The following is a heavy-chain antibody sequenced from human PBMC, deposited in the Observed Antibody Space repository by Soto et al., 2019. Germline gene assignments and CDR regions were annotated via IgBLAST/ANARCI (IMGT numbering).Heavy chain of an antibody. D-gene: IGHD6-19*01. J-gene: IGHJ4*02. CDR2: IYWDDDK. V-gene: IGHV2-5*02. CDR1: GFSLSTSGVG. CDR3: AHSVGAVAANYFDY. Sequence: QITLKESGPTLVKPTQTLTLTCTFSGFSLSTSGVGVGWIRQPPGKALEWLALIYWDDDKRYSPSLKSRLTITKDASKNQVVLTMTNMDPVDTATYYCAHSVGAVAANYFDYWGQGTLVTVSS.